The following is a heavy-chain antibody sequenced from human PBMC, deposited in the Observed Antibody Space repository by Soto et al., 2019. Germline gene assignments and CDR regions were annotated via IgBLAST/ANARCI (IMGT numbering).Heavy chain of an antibody. V-gene: IGHV4-34*01. CDR1: GGSFSGYY. CDR3: ARGDSSLGDYYYYYGMDV. D-gene: IGHD6-13*01. CDR2: INHSGST. J-gene: IGHJ6*02. Sequence: PSETLSLTCAVYGGSFSGYYWSWIRQPPGKGLEWIGEINHSGSTNYNPSLKSRVTISVDTSKNQFSLKLSSVTAADTAVYYCARGDSSLGDYYYYYGMDVWGQGTTVTVSS.